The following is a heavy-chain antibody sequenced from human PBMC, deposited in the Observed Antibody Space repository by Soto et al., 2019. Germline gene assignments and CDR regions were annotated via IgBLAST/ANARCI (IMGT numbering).Heavy chain of an antibody. CDR2: IIPIFGTA. D-gene: IGHD6-13*01. V-gene: IGHV1-69*06. CDR3: ASRYGSSWRETPPYYYYYGMDV. J-gene: IGHJ6*02. CDR1: GGTFSSYA. Sequence: QVQLVQSGAEVKKPGSSVKVSCKASGGTFSSYAISWVRQAPGQGLAWIGGIIPIFGTANYAQKFQGRVTITADKSTSTAYMELSSLSSEDTAVYYCASRYGSSWRETPPYYYYYGMDVWGQGTTVTASS.